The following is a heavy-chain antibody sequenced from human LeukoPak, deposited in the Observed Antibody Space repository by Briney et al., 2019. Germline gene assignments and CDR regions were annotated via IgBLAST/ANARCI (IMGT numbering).Heavy chain of an antibody. Sequence: GGSLRLSCAASGFTFSNAWMNWVRQAPGKGLEWVGRIKSKTDGGTTDYAAPVKGRFTISRDDSKNTLYLQMNSLRAEDTAVYYCVRQYTNRWLLYSWGQGTLVTVSS. J-gene: IGHJ5*02. CDR3: VRQYTNRWLLYS. CDR2: IKSKTDGGTT. CDR1: GFTFSNAW. V-gene: IGHV3-15*07. D-gene: IGHD2-21*02.